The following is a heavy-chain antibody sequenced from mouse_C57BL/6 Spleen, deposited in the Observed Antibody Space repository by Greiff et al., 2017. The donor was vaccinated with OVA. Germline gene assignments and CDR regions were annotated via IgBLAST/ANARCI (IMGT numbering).Heavy chain of an antibody. D-gene: IGHD2-4*01. V-gene: IGHV1-74*01. CDR3: AIEGDYDHAMDY. J-gene: IGHJ4*01. Sequence: QVQLKQPGAELVKPGASVKVSCKASGYTFTSYWMHWVKQRPGQGLEWIGRIHPSDSDTNYNQKFKGKATLTVDKSSSTAYMQLSSLTSEDSAVYYCAIEGDYDHAMDYWGQGTSVTVSS. CDR1: GYTFTSYW. CDR2: IHPSDSDT.